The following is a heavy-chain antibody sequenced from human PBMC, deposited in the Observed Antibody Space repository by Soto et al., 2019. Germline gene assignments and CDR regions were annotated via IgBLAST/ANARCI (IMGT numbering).Heavy chain of an antibody. CDR3: ASSNIVASPYGWDV. CDR1: GYSFTRYG. D-gene: IGHD6-13*01. V-gene: IGHV1-3*01. Sequence: ASVKVSCKASGYSFTRYGMHWARQAPGQRLEWMGWINAGNGNTKYSQKFQGRVTITRETSASTAYMELSRLRSEDTAVYYCASSNIVASPYGWDVWGQGTTVTVSS. CDR2: INAGNGNT. J-gene: IGHJ6*02.